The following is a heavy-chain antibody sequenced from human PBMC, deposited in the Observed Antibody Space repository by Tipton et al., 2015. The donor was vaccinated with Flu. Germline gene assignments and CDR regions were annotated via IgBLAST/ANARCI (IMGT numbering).Heavy chain of an antibody. D-gene: IGHD1-7*01. CDR1: GYTFTRYG. J-gene: IGHJ5*02. V-gene: IGHV1-18*01. Sequence: QLVQSGAEVKKPGASVKVSCKASGYTFTRYGVSWVRQAPGQGLEWMGWTSGYNGNTKYREEFQGRVTMTTDTYTSTAYMDLRSLTSDDTAVYYCARSQVDWNYTPNWSDPWGQGTLVTVSS. CDR3: ARSQVDWNYTPNWSDP. CDR2: TSGYNGNT.